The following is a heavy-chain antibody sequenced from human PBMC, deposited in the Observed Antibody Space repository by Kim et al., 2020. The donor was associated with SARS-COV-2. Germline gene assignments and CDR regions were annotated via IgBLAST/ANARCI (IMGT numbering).Heavy chain of an antibody. CDR1: GFTVSSNY. V-gene: IGHV3-66*01. J-gene: IGHJ6*02. Sequence: GGSLRLSCAASGFTVSSNYMSWVRQAPGKGLEWVSVIYSGGSTYYADSVKGRFTISRKHSKNTLYLQMNSLRAEDTAVYYCARGLYVHYGMDVWGQGTTVTVSS. D-gene: IGHD2-21*02. CDR3: ARGLYVHYGMDV. CDR2: IYSGGST.